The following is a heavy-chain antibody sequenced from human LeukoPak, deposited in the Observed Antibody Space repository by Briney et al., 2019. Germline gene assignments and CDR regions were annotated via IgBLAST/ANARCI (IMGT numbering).Heavy chain of an antibody. J-gene: IGHJ5*02. D-gene: IGHD3-10*01. CDR2: INAGNGNT. CDR3: ARAPRPQSITMVRGVHNWFDP. CDR1: GYTFTSYA. Sequence: ASVKVSCKASGYTFTSYAMHWVRQAPGQRLEWMGWINAGNGNTKYSQKFQGRVTITRDTSASTAYMELSSLRSEDTAVYYCARAPRPQSITMVRGVHNWFDPWGQGTLVTVSS. V-gene: IGHV1-3*01.